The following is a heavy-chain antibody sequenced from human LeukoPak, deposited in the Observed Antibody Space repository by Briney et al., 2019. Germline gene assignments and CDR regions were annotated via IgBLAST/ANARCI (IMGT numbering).Heavy chain of an antibody. Sequence: GGSLRLSCASSGFTIGTYGMNWVRQAPQKEREWVSYISSRSDSENYADSVKGRFTISRDNIRNLLYLQMNSLRAEDTAVYFCARDSTRILGLFDYWGQGTLVTISS. CDR1: GFTIGTYG. CDR2: ISSRSDSE. CDR3: ARDSTRILGLFDY. D-gene: IGHD2/OR15-2a*01. J-gene: IGHJ4*02. V-gene: IGHV3-48*01.